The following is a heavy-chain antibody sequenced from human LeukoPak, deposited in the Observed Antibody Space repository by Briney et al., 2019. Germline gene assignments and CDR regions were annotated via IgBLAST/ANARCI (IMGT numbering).Heavy chain of an antibody. V-gene: IGHV4-59*06. CDR1: SGSISGYY. CDR2: IYYSGST. CDR3: ASHTMYSSSSWDY. J-gene: IGHJ4*02. Sequence: ETLSLTCTVSSGSISGYYCSWMRQPPGKGLEWIGYIYYSGSTYYNPPRKSRVTIPVDTSKHHFSLKLGSVTAADTAVYYCASHTMYSSSSWDYCGQGTLVTVSS. D-gene: IGHD6-6*01.